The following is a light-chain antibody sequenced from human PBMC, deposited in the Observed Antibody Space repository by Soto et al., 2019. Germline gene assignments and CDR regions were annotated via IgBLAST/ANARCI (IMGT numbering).Light chain of an antibody. Sequence: DFKMTQSPSSMSASLGDRVTITCRASRTIDNYLNWYQQKQGRAPELLVYANSSLQSVVKSRLTGGWSGTHGNRNISGLQPEDLETDFCQQSYNTPITFGQGTRLEIK. CDR1: RTIDNY. V-gene: IGKV1-39*01. CDR2: ANS. J-gene: IGKJ5*01. CDR3: QQSYNTPIT.